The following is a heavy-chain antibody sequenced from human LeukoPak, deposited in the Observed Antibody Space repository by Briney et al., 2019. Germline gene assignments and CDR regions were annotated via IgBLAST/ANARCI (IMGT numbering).Heavy chain of an antibody. CDR2: INQDGSEK. CDR1: GFTLITYW. V-gene: IGHV3-7*01. CDR3: ARDSGYYYMDV. D-gene: IGHD3-10*01. Sequence: GGSLRLSCAASGFTLITYWMTWVRQAPGKGLEWVANINQDGSEKYYVGSVKGRFTISRDNAKNTLYLQMNSLRAEDTAVYYCARDSGYYYMDVWGKGTTVTISS. J-gene: IGHJ6*03.